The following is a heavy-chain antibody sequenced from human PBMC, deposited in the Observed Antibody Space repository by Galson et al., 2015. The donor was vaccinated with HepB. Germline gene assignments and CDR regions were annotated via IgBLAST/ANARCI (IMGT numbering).Heavy chain of an antibody. V-gene: IGHV4-4*07. D-gene: IGHD2-21*02. J-gene: IGHJ3*02. CDR2: IFSSGTT. Sequence: SETLSLTCSVSGGSISRFHWTWIRQPAGKGLEWIGRIFSSGTTTYNPSLKSRVIMSVATFRNQFSLKLRSMTAADTAVYFCARNRGGDSWDDAFDNWGQGTIVTVFS. CDR1: GGSISRFH. CDR3: ARNRGGDSWDDAFDN.